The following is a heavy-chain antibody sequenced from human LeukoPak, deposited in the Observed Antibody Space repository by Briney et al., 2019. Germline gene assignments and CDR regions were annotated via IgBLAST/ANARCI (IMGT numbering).Heavy chain of an antibody. V-gene: IGHV5-51*01. CDR2: IYPGDSDT. Sequence: GESLKISCKGSGHSFTSYWIGWVRQMPGKGLEWMGIIYPGDSDTRYSPSFQGQVTISADKSISTAYLQWSSLKASDTAMYYCARLAEAAAGTYPYYYGMDVWGQGTTVTVSS. J-gene: IGHJ6*02. CDR3: ARLAEAAAGTYPYYYGMDV. CDR1: GHSFTSYW. D-gene: IGHD6-13*01.